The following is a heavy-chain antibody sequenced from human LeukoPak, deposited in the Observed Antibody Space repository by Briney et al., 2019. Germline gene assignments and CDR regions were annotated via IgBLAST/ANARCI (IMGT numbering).Heavy chain of an antibody. J-gene: IGHJ3*02. Sequence: GGSLRLSCAASGFTFSSYSMNWVRQAPGKGLEWVSYISSSSSTIYYADSVKGRFTISRDNAKNSLYLQMNSLRAEDTAVYNCARWVDAFDIWGQGTMVTVSS. V-gene: IGHV3-48*04. CDR2: ISSSSSTI. CDR3: ARWVDAFDI. CDR1: GFTFSSYS.